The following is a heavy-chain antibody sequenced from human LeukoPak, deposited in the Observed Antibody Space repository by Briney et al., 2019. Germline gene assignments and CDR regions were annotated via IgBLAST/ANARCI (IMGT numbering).Heavy chain of an antibody. V-gene: IGHV3-30*02. CDR3: AKDPVNLWFGEPLNAFDI. D-gene: IGHD3-10*01. Sequence: PGGSLRLSCAASGFTFSSYGMHWVRQAPGKGLEWVAFIRYDGSNKYYADSVKGRFTISRDNSKNTLYLQMNSLRAEDTAVYYCAKDPVNLWFGEPLNAFDIWGQGTMVTVSS. CDR2: IRYDGSNK. CDR1: GFTFSSYG. J-gene: IGHJ3*02.